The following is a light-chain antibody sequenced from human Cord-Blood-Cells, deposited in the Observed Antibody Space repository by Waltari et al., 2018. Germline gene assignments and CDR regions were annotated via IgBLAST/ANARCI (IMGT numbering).Light chain of an antibody. CDR3: QQYNNWWT. CDR1: QSVSSN. CDR2: GAS. V-gene: IGKV3-15*01. J-gene: IGKJ1*01. Sequence: EIVMPQSPATLSVSPGERDTLSCRASQSVSSNLGWYQQKPGQAPRLLIYGASTRATGIPARFSCSGSGTEFTLTISSLQSEDFAVYYCQQYNNWWTFGQGTKVEIK.